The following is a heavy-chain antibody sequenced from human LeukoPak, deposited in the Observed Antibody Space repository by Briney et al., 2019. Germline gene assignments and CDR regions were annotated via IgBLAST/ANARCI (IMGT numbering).Heavy chain of an antibody. CDR2: IYYSGST. Sequence: SETLSLTCTVSGGSISSYYWSWIRQPPGKGLEWIGYIYYSGSTNYNPPLKSRVTISVDTSKNQFSLKLSSVTAADTAVYYCARGLWFDAFDIWGQGTMVTVSS. J-gene: IGHJ3*02. CDR1: GGSISSYY. CDR3: ARGLWFDAFDI. V-gene: IGHV4-59*01. D-gene: IGHD3-10*01.